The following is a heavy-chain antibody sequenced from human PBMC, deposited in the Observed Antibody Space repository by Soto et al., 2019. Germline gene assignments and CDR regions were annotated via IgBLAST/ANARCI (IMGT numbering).Heavy chain of an antibody. CDR1: GFTFSTYW. CDR2: IKEDGGEQ. V-gene: IGHV3-7*01. CDR3: ARGHWWIDL. J-gene: IGHJ5*02. Sequence: GGSLRLSCAASGFTFSTYWMSWVRQAPGKGPEWVAHIKEDGGEQYYVDSAKGRFTISRDNAKNSLHLQMNSLRAEDTAVYYCARGHWWIDLWGQGTQVTVSS. D-gene: IGHD1-1*01.